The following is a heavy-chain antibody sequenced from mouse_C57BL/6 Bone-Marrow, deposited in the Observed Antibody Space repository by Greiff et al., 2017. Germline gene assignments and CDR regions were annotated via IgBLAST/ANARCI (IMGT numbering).Heavy chain of an antibody. CDR1: GYTFTSYG. V-gene: IGHV1-81*01. D-gene: IGHD1-1*01. Sequence: QVQLQQSGAELARPGASVKLSCKASGYTFTSYGISWVKQRTGQGLEWIGEIYPRSGNTYYNEKFKGKATLTADKSSSTAYMELRSLTSEDSAVYFCARQDYYGSRFAYGGQGTLVTVSA. J-gene: IGHJ3*01. CDR2: IYPRSGNT. CDR3: ARQDYYGSRFAY.